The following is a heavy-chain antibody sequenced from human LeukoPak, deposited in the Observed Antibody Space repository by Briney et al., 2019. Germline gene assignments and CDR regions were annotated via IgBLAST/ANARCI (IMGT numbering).Heavy chain of an antibody. D-gene: IGHD3-22*01. CDR1: GFTFSSYA. Sequence: PGGSLRLSCAASGFTFSSYAMSWVRQAPGRGLEGVSVISGSGDSTYHADSVKGRFTISRDNSKNTLYLQMNSLTVEDTAVYYCAKGGYDTRGYYYGFDYWGQGTVVTVSS. CDR3: AKGGYDTRGYYYGFDY. V-gene: IGHV3-23*01. CDR2: ISGSGDST. J-gene: IGHJ4*02.